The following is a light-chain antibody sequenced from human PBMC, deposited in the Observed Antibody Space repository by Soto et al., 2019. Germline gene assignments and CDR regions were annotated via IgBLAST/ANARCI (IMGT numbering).Light chain of an antibody. J-gene: IGLJ2*01. Sequence: QSALTQPASVSGSPGQSITISCTGTISDVGGYNYVSWFQQSPGKAPKVMIYEVTNRPSGVSNRFSGSKSGNTASLTISGLQAEDEADYYCSSYTSSNTLIFGGGTKLTVL. CDR1: ISDVGGYNY. CDR2: EVT. V-gene: IGLV2-14*01. CDR3: SSYTSSNTLI.